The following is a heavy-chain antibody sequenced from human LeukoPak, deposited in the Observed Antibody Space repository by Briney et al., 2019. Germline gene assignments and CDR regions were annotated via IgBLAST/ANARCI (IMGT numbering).Heavy chain of an antibody. Sequence: ASETLSLTCTVSGGSISSSSYYWGWIRQPPGKGLEWIGSIYYSGSTYYNPSLKSRVTISVDTSKNQFSLKLSSVTAADTAVYYCARTIVGPGTSYFDQWGQGTLVTVSS. J-gene: IGHJ4*02. CDR2: IYYSGST. CDR3: ARTIVGPGTSYFDQ. CDR1: GGSISSSSYY. D-gene: IGHD1-26*01. V-gene: IGHV4-39*01.